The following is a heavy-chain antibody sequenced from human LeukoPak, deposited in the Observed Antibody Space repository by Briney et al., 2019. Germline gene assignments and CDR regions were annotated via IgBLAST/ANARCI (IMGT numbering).Heavy chain of an antibody. J-gene: IGHJ4*02. Sequence: GGSLRLSCAASGFTFSSYAMSWVRQAPGKGLEWVSAISGGGGSTYYADSVKGRFTISRDNSKNTLYLQMNSLRAEDTAVYYCAKSRYSSSSAYGYWGQGTLVTVSS. V-gene: IGHV3-23*01. CDR1: GFTFSSYA. CDR2: ISGGGGST. D-gene: IGHD6-6*01. CDR3: AKSRYSSSSAYGY.